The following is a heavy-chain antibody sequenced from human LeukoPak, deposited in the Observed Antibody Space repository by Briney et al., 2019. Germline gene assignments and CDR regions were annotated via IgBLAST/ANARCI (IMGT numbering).Heavy chain of an antibody. V-gene: IGHV3-49*03. CDR1: GFTFGDYA. D-gene: IGHD3-22*01. CDR2: IRSKAYGGTT. J-gene: IGHJ6*02. CDR3: TRDQDYEDGMDV. Sequence: GGSLRLSCTASGFTFGDYAMSWLRQAPGKGLEWVGFIRSKAYGGTTEYAASVKGRFTISRDDSKSIAYLQMNSLKTEDTAVYYCTRDQDYEDGMDVWGQGTTVTVSS.